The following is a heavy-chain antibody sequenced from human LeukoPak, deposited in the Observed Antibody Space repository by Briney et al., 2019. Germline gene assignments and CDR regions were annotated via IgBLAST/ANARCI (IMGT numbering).Heavy chain of an antibody. CDR3: ARVASVTGAFDI. V-gene: IGHV3-33*01. D-gene: IGHD2-21*02. J-gene: IGHJ3*02. CDR1: GFTFGSYG. CDR2: IWYDGSNK. Sequence: GGSLRLSCAASGFTFGSYGMHWVRQAPGKGLEWVAVIWYDGSNKYYADSVKGRFTISRDNSKNTLYLQMNSLRAEDTAVYYCARVASVTGAFDIWGQGTMVTVSS.